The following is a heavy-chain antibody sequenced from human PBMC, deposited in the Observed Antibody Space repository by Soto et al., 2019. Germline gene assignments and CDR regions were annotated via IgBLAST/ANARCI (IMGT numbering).Heavy chain of an antibody. CDR1: GCSLSSSSYY. Sequence: SETPSPTRTVSGCSLSSSSYYWGWVRQPPGKGLEWIGSIYYSGSTNYNPSLKSRVTISVDTSKNQFSLKLSSVTAADTAVYYCAIHLRGYSYGHWYFDLWGRGTLVTVSS. CDR2: IYYSGST. CDR3: AIHLRGYSYGHWYFDL. D-gene: IGHD5-18*01. J-gene: IGHJ2*01. V-gene: IGHV4-39*01.